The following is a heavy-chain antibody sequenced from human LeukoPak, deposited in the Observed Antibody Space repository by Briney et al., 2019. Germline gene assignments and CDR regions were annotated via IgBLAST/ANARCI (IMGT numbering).Heavy chain of an antibody. D-gene: IGHD6-13*01. CDR1: GFTFSSYE. CDR2: ISSSGSTI. V-gene: IGHV3-48*03. Sequence: GGSLRLSCAASGFTFSSYEMNWVRQAPGKGLEWVSYISSSGSTIYYADSVKGRFTFSRDNAKNSLYLQMNSLRAEDTAVYYCARPSIAAAGDFDYWGQGTLVTVSS. J-gene: IGHJ4*02. CDR3: ARPSIAAAGDFDY.